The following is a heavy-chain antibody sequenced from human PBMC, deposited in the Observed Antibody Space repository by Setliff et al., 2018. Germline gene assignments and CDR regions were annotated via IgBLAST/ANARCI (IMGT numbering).Heavy chain of an antibody. J-gene: IGHJ4*02. CDR2: ISTTGSTV. D-gene: IGHD3-10*01. CDR3: FGAGTCSY. Sequence: PGGSLRLSCAASGFIFSGYEMNWVRQAPGKGLEWVSYISTTGSTVNYADSMKGRFTFSRDNAENALSLKMNNLRTEDTAVYYCFGAGTCSYWGQGTLVTVSS. V-gene: IGHV3-48*03. CDR1: GFIFSGYE.